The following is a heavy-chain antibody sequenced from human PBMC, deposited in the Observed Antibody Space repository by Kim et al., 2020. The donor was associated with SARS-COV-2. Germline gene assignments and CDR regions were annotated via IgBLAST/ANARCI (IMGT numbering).Heavy chain of an antibody. J-gene: IGHJ4*02. V-gene: IGHV3-66*01. CDR3: AREPSTYFDY. Sequence: SAYYADTGKGTFAISRHESKNPVSLQMNSLGSEDTAVYFCAREPSTYFDYWGQGTLVTVSS. CDR2: SA.